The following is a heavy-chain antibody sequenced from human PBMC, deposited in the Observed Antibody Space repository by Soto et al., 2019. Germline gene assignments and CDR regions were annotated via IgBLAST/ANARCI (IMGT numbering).Heavy chain of an antibody. CDR2: ISAYNGNT. D-gene: IGHD3-16*02. CDR1: GYTFTSYG. V-gene: IGHV1-18*01. Sequence: QVQLVQSGAEVKKPGASVKVSCKASGYTFTSYGISWVRQAPGQGLEWMGWISAYNGNTNYAQKLQGRVTMTTDTSTSTAYMELRSLRSDDTDVYYCSRELPRLITFGGVIVDALDIWGQGTMVTVSS. J-gene: IGHJ3*02. CDR3: SRELPRLITFGGVIVDALDI.